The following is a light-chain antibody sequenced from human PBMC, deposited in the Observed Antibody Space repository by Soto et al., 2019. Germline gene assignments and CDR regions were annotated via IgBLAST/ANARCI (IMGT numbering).Light chain of an antibody. V-gene: IGKV3-11*01. CDR1: QSVSSY. J-gene: IGKJ5*01. CDR2: DAS. CDR3: QQRSNWPPT. Sequence: EIVMTQSPSNLFLSXGARATLSXXASQSVSSYLAWYQQKPGQAPRLLIYDASNRATGIPARFSGSGSGTDFTLTISSLEPEDFAVYYCQQRSNWPPTFGQGTRLEIK.